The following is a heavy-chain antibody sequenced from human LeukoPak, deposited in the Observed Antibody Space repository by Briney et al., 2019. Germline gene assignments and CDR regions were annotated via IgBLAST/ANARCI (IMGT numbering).Heavy chain of an antibody. Sequence: GGSLRLSCAASGFTFSSYWMHWVRQAPGKGLVWVSRINTDGSGISYADSVKGRFTISRDNAKNTLYLQMNSLRAEDTAAYYCARDLPYYDSNVKPYDYWGQGTLVTVSS. J-gene: IGHJ4*02. V-gene: IGHV3-74*01. D-gene: IGHD3-22*01. CDR3: ARDLPYYDSNVKPYDY. CDR1: GFTFSSYW. CDR2: INTDGSGI.